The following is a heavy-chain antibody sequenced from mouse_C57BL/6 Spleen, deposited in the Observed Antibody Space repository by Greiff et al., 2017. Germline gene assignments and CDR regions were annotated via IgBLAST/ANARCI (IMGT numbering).Heavy chain of an antibody. V-gene: IGHV1-15*01. Sequence: QVQLQQSGAELVRPGASVTLSCKASGYPFTDYDMHWVKQTPVHGLEWIGAIDPETGGTSYNQKFKGKAILTADKSSSPAYMELRSLTSEDSAVYYCTRERGLLRGAMDYWGQGTSVTVSS. D-gene: IGHD1-1*01. J-gene: IGHJ4*01. CDR3: TRERGLLRGAMDY. CDR2: IDPETGGT. CDR1: GYPFTDYD.